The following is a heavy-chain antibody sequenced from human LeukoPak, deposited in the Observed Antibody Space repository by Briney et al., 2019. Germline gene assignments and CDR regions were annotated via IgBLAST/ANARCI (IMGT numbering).Heavy chain of an antibody. Sequence: GGSLRLSCAASGFTFSSYAMSWVRLTPGKGLEWVSGIDPSGGGTYYADSVKGRFTISRDNSKNTLYLQMNSLRAEDTAAYYCAKISPLDYGGKPWALDIWGQGTMVTVSS. CDR1: GFTFSSYA. V-gene: IGHV3-23*01. CDR3: AKISPLDYGGKPWALDI. CDR2: IDPSGGGT. D-gene: IGHD4-23*01. J-gene: IGHJ3*02.